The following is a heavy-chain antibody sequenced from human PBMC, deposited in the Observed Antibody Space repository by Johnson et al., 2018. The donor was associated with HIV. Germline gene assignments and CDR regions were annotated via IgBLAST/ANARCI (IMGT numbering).Heavy chain of an antibody. J-gene: IGHJ3*02. D-gene: IGHD2-2*01. V-gene: IGHV3-30*04. CDR2: ISYDGSNK. Sequence: QVQLVESGGGVVQPGRSLRLSCAASGFTCSSYAMHWVRQAPGKGLEWVAVISYDGSNKYYADSVKGRFTISRDNSKNTLYLQLSSLRTEDTAVFYCARGGVVHDAFDMWGQGTMVTVSS. CDR1: GFTCSSYA. CDR3: ARGGVVHDAFDM.